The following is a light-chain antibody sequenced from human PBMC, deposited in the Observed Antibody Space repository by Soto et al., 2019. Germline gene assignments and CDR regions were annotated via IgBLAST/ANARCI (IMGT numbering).Light chain of an antibody. CDR1: QGIGND. CDR2: AAS. Sequence: DIQMTQSPSSLSASVGDRVTITCRASQGIGNDLGWFQQKPGKAPKRLIYAASRLQSGVPSRFSGSGSGTEFTLTISSLQPEDFATYYCQQLESYPSTFGGGTKVDIK. CDR3: QQLESYPST. J-gene: IGKJ4*01. V-gene: IGKV1-17*01.